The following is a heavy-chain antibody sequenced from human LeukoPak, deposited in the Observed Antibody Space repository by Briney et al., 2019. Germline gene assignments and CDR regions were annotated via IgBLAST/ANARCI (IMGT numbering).Heavy chain of an antibody. CDR1: GYTFNLYG. Sequence: ASVKVSCKASGYTFNLYGVNWVRQAPGQGLEWMGWISGFNGHTKYAQILQDRVTMTTDTSTSTAYMELRSLRSDDTAVYYCARAWLRRKFYYYMDVWGKGTTVTVSS. V-gene: IGHV1-18*04. CDR2: ISGFNGHT. D-gene: IGHD5-12*01. CDR3: ARAWLRRKFYYYMDV. J-gene: IGHJ6*03.